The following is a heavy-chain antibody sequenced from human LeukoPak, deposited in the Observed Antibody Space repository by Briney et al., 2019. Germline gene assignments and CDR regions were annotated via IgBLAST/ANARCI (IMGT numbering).Heavy chain of an antibody. CDR2: ISAYNGNT. D-gene: IGHD3-3*01. J-gene: IGHJ5*02. V-gene: IGHV1-18*01. CDR1: GYTFTSYG. CDR3: ARDPPYYDFWSGYGRFVGFDP. Sequence: GASVKVSCKASGYTFTSYGISWVRQAPGQGLEWMGWISAYNGNTNYAQKLQGRVTMTTDTSTSTAYMELRSLRSDDTAVYYCARDPPYYDFWSGYGRFVGFDPWGQGTLVTVSS.